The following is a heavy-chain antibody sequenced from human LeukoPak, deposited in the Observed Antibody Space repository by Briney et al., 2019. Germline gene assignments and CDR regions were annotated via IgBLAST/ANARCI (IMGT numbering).Heavy chain of an antibody. Sequence: TGGSLRLSCAASGFTFSSYGMHWVRQAPGKGLEWVAFIRYDGSNKYYADSVEGRFTISRDNSKNTLYLQMNSLRAEDTAVYYCAKDVFNYDFWSGYSYAFGYWGQGTLVTVSS. D-gene: IGHD3-3*01. J-gene: IGHJ4*02. V-gene: IGHV3-30*02. CDR3: AKDVFNYDFWSGYSYAFGY. CDR1: GFTFSSYG. CDR2: IRYDGSNK.